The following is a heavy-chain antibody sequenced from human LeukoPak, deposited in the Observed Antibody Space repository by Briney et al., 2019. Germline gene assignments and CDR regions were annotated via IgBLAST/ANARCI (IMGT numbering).Heavy chain of an antibody. V-gene: IGHV4-34*01. Sequence: NTSETLSLTCAVYGGSFSGYYWSWIRQPPGKGLEWIGEINHRGSTNYNPSLKSRVTISVDTSKNQFSLKLSSVTAADTAVYYCAGKAVAGPYFDYWGQGTLVTVSS. CDR2: INHRGST. CDR3: AGKAVAGPYFDY. D-gene: IGHD6-19*01. J-gene: IGHJ4*02. CDR1: GGSFSGYY.